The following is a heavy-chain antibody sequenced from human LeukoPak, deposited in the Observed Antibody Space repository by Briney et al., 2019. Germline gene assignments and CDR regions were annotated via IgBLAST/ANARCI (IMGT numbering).Heavy chain of an antibody. Sequence: PGGPLRLSCAASGFTFSSYGMNWVRQAPGKGLEWVSSISSSSSYIYYADSVKGRFTISRDDAKNSLYLQMNSLRAEDTAVYYCARVLRVVPAAPFDYWGQGTLVTVSS. CDR2: ISSSSSYI. J-gene: IGHJ4*02. CDR3: ARVLRVVPAAPFDY. CDR1: GFTFSSYG. V-gene: IGHV3-21*01. D-gene: IGHD2-2*01.